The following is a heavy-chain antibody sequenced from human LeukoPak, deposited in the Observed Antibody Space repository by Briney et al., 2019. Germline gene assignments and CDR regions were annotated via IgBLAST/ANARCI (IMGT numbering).Heavy chain of an antibody. Sequence: GASVTVSCTASGFTFTSSAVQWVRPARGQRLEWIGWIVVGSGNTNYAQKFQERVTITRDMSTSTAYMELSSLRSEDTAVYYCAAEVYSSSWGYWGQGTLVTVSS. CDR2: IVVGSGNT. D-gene: IGHD6-13*01. CDR3: AAEVYSSSWGY. V-gene: IGHV1-58*01. J-gene: IGHJ4*02. CDR1: GFTFTSSA.